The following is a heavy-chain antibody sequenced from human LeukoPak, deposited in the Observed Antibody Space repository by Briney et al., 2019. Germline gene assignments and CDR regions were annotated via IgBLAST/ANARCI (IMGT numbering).Heavy chain of an antibody. CDR3: ARDARRGVELKAFDV. V-gene: IGHV1-18*04. Sequence: ASVKVSCKGSGYTLSNHAFSWVRQAPGQGLEWMGWISADNGNTNHAQKFQGRVTMTRNTSISTAYMELSSLRSGDTAVYYCARDARRGVELKAFDVWGQGTMVTVSS. J-gene: IGHJ3*01. D-gene: IGHD1-7*01. CDR2: ISADNGNT. CDR1: GYTLSNHA.